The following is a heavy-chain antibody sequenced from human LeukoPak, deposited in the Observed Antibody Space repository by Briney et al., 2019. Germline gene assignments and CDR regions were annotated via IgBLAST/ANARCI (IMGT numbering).Heavy chain of an antibody. CDR2: IYYSGST. D-gene: IGHD3-3*01. CDR3: ARRTRRDLRDY. J-gene: IGHJ4*02. CDR1: GGATSSSSYD. Sequence: SETLSLTCTVSGGATSSSSYDWGWIRQPPGKGLEWIGSIYYSGSTYYNPSLKSRVTISVDTSKNQFSLKLSSVTAADTAVYYCARRTRRDLRDYWGQGTLVTVSS. V-gene: IGHV4-39*01.